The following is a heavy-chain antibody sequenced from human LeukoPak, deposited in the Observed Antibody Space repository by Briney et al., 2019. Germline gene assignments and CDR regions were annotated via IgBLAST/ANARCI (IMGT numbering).Heavy chain of an antibody. CDR1: GGTFSSYA. Sequence: ASVKVSYKASGGTFSSYAISWVRQAPGQGLEWMGRIIPIFGTANYAQKFQGRVTITTDESTSTAYMELSSLISEDTAVYYCAREKYYYDSSGYSEKPHFDYWGQGTLVTVSS. J-gene: IGHJ4*02. CDR2: IIPIFGTA. D-gene: IGHD3-22*01. CDR3: AREKYYYDSSGYSEKPHFDY. V-gene: IGHV1-69*05.